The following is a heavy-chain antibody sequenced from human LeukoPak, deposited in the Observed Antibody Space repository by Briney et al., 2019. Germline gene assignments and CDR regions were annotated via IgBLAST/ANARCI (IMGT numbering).Heavy chain of an antibody. CDR1: GDRVTSSSAT. CDR2: TYYRTKWYN. D-gene: IGHD2-15*01. Sequence: SQTLSLTCVISGDRVTSSSATWNWIRQSPSRGLEWLGRTYYRTKWYNDYALSVQGRIFITADISKNHFSLQLISATPEDTAVYYCARKSPRCSNPACYFSAWGQGTLITVSS. J-gene: IGHJ4*02. V-gene: IGHV6-1*01. CDR3: ARKSPRCSNPACYFSA.